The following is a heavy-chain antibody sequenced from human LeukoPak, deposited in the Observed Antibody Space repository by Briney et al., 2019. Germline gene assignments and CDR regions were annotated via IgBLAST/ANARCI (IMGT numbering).Heavy chain of an antibody. J-gene: IGHJ4*02. CDR1: GFTFSIYC. CDR2: ILYEGGTT. V-gene: IGHV3-30*18. CDR3: GKEGTARIRTWYDK. Sequence: PGRSLTLSCAGAGFTFSIYCMHWVRHAPGKGLELVVVILYEGGTTNHTDSVKGRFTSSRDNSRNTLFLQMDSLRAEDTAVYYCGKEGTARIRTWYDKWGEGTLVTVS. D-gene: IGHD2-15*01.